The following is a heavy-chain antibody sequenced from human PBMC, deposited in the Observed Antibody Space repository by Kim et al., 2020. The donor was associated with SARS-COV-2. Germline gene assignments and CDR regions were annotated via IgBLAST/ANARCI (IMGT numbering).Heavy chain of an antibody. J-gene: IGHJ4*02. V-gene: IGHV3-23*01. Sequence: SVKGRFTISRDNSKNTLYLQMNRLRAEDTAVYYCAKGVTMIVVVITGLDYWGQGTLVTVSS. D-gene: IGHD3-22*01. CDR3: AKGVTMIVVVITGLDY.